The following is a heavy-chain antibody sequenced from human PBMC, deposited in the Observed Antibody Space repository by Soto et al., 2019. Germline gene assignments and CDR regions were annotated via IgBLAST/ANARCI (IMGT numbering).Heavy chain of an antibody. D-gene: IGHD5-18*01. CDR1: GGSISSSSYY. J-gene: IGHJ4*02. Sequence: QLQLQESGPGLVKPSETLSLTCTVSGGSISSSSYYWGWIRQPPGKGLEWIGSIYYSGSTYYNPSLKSRVTISVDTSKNQFSLKLTSVTAADTAVFYCARHSKGYRGYSYGYHPVDYWGQGTLVTVSS. CDR2: IYYSGST. V-gene: IGHV4-39*01. CDR3: ARHSKGYRGYSYGYHPVDY.